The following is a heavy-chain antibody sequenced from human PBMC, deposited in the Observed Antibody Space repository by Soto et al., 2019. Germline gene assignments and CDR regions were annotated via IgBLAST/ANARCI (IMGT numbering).Heavy chain of an antibody. CDR3: AIHFYYYDSSGYWGPLFDY. CDR2: ISAYNGNT. D-gene: IGHD3-22*01. V-gene: IGHV1-18*01. Sequence: ASVKVSCKASGYTFTSYGISWVRQAPGQGLEWMGWISAYNGNTNYAQKLQGRVTMTTDTSTSTAYMELRSLRSDDTAVYYCAIHFYYYDSSGYWGPLFDYWGQGTLVTVSS. J-gene: IGHJ4*02. CDR1: GYTFTSYG.